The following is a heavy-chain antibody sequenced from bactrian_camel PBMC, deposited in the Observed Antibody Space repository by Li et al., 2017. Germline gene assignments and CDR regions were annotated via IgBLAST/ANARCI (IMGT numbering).Heavy chain of an antibody. J-gene: IGHJ4*01. V-gene: IGHV3-3*01. CDR3: AAEFGGMPAKYCSGGFGRNY. CDR1: GFTNRIYS. CDR2: VSTLGGST. D-gene: IGHD2*01. Sequence: HVQLVESGGGSVQAGGSLKLSCVVSGFTNRIYSVGWFRQAPGKEREGVATVSTLGGSTYYHDSAKGRFTISHDRAKNTLYLEMNTLKPEDTAMYYCAAEFGGMPAKYCSGGFGRNYWGQGTQVTVS.